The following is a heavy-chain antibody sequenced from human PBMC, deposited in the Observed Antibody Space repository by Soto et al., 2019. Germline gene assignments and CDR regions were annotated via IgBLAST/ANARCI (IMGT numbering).Heavy chain of an antibody. V-gene: IGHV3-30*18. D-gene: IGHD3-10*01. Sequence: QVQLVESGGGVVQPGRSLRLSCAASGFSFSTYGMHWVRQAPGKGLEWVAVISYDGSNKYYADSVKGRFTISRDNSKNTRYLQMNSLRAEDTAVYYCEKAIWSQNYYYYGMAVWVQGATVTVSS. CDR2: ISYDGSNK. CDR1: GFSFSTYG. J-gene: IGHJ6*02. CDR3: EKAIWSQNYYYYGMAV.